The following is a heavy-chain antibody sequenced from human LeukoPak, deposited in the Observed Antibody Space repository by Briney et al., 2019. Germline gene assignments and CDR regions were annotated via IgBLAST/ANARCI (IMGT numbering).Heavy chain of an antibody. Sequence: GESLKISCAASGFTFSSYSMNWVRQAPGKGLEWVSYISSSGSTIYYADSAKGRFTISRDNAKNSLYLQMNSLRAEDTSVYYCARESRGSYPDYWGQGTLVTVSS. CDR1: GFTFSSYS. CDR2: ISSSGSTI. CDR3: ARESRGSYPDY. J-gene: IGHJ4*02. D-gene: IGHD1-26*01. V-gene: IGHV3-48*04.